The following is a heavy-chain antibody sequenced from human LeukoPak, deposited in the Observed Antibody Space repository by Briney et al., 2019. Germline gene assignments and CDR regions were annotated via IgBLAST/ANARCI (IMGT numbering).Heavy chain of an antibody. CDR3: AKGKDIVVVPAAYFDY. V-gene: IGHV3-23*01. CDR2: ISGSGGST. D-gene: IGHD2-2*01. Sequence: PGGSLRLSCAASGFTFSSYAMSWVRQAPGKGLEWVSAISGSGGSTYYADSVKGRFTISRDNPENTLYLQMNSLRAEDTAVYYCAKGKDIVVVPAAYFDYWGQGTLVTVSS. J-gene: IGHJ4*02. CDR1: GFTFSSYA.